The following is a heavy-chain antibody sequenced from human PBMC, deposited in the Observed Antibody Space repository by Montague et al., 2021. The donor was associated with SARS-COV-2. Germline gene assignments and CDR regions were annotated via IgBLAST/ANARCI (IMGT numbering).Heavy chain of an antibody. V-gene: IGHV4-39*07. Sequence: SETLSLTCSVSGGSISSSSYYWAWLRQPPGKGLEWIGSIYYSGTAYYKASLKGRLAISVDTSKNQFSLKLGSVTAADTAVYYCTREAFCGSDCTYFLDYWGQGTLVTVSS. CDR3: TREAFCGSDCTYFLDY. CDR2: IYYSGTA. D-gene: IGHD2-21*02. J-gene: IGHJ4*02. CDR1: GGSISSSSYY.